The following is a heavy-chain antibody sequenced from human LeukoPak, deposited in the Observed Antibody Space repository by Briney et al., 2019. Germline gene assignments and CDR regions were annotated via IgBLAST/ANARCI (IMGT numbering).Heavy chain of an antibody. CDR2: ISYDGSNK. V-gene: IGHV3-30*04. J-gene: IGHJ4*02. CDR1: GFTFSSYA. Sequence: PGGSLRLSCAASGFTFSSYAMHWVRQAPGKGLEWVAVISYDGSNKYYADSVKGRFTISRDNAKNTLYLQMNSLRAEDTAVYYCARVGDSSGWRPDYWGQGTLVTVSS. CDR3: ARVGDSSGWRPDY. D-gene: IGHD6-19*01.